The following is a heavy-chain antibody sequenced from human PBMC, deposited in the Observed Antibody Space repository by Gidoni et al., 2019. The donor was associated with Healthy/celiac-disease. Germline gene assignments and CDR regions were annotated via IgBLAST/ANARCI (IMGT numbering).Heavy chain of an antibody. CDR3: ARTYSSGWYEAYYFDY. D-gene: IGHD6-19*01. J-gene: IGHJ4*02. CDR1: GFPFSSYG. CDR2: IWYDGSNK. Sequence: QVQLVESGGGVVQPGRSLRLSCAASGFPFSSYGMHWVRQAPGKGLEWVAVIWYDGSNKYYADSVKGRFTISRDNSKNTLYLQMNSLRAEDTAVYYCARTYSSGWYEAYYFDYWGQGTLVTVSS. V-gene: IGHV3-33*01.